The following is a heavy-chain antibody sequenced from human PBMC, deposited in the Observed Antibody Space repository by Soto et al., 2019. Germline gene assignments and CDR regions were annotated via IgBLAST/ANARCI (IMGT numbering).Heavy chain of an antibody. Sequence: EQLVESGGGVVQPGRSLRLSCSASGFTFSAYGMHWVRQAPGKGLEWVAVTSYDGSTNFYADSLRGRFTISRDNSQNTLYLQMNSLRAEDTAVYYCAKVTFSGDYYYSYGMDVWGQGTTVTVSS. J-gene: IGHJ6*02. V-gene: IGHV3-30*18. CDR1: GFTFSAYG. CDR3: AKVTFSGDYYYSYGMDV. D-gene: IGHD1-26*01. CDR2: TSYDGSTN.